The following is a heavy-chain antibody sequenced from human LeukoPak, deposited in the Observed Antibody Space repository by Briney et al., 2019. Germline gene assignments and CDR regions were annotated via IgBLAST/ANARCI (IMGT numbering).Heavy chain of an antibody. CDR3: ARHGSGNYYKVDT. CDR2: IYPGDSDS. J-gene: IGHJ5*02. V-gene: IGHV5-51*01. D-gene: IGHD3-10*01. Sequence: GESLKISCKGSGYSFTSYWIGWVRQMPGKGLGWMGIIYPGDSDSRYSPSFQGQVTISADKSIGTAYLQWSSLKASDTAIYYCARHGSGNYYKVDTWGQGTLVTVSS. CDR1: GYSFTSYW.